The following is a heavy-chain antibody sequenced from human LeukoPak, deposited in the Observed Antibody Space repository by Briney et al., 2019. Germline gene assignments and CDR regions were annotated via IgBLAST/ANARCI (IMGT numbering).Heavy chain of an antibody. J-gene: IGHJ4*02. Sequence: SETLSLTCTVSGGSISGFYWSWIRQPPGKGLEWIGYIYYTGSTNYNPSLKSRVTISVDTSKNQFSLKLSSVTAADTAVYYCAAGRIFDWLLPVDYWGQGTLVTVSS. CDR3: AAGRIFDWLLPVDY. D-gene: IGHD3-9*01. CDR2: IYYTGST. V-gene: IGHV4-59*08. CDR1: GGSISGFY.